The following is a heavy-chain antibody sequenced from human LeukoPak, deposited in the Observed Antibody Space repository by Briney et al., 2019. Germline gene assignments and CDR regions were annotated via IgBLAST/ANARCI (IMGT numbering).Heavy chain of an antibody. CDR2: ISSSSSYI. D-gene: IGHD5-18*01. V-gene: IGHV3-21*01. Sequence: TGGSLRLSCAASGFTFSSYSMNGVRQAPGKGLEWVSSISSSSSYIYYADSVKGRFTISRDNAKNSLYLQMNSLRAEDTAVYYCAKDRWVQLWLGYFDYWGQGTLVTVSS. J-gene: IGHJ4*02. CDR1: GFTFSSYS. CDR3: AKDRWVQLWLGYFDY.